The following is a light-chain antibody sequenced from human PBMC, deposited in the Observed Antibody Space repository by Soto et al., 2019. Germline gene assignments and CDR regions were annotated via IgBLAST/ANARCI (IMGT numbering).Light chain of an antibody. J-gene: IGKJ2*01. V-gene: IGKV3-15*01. CDR1: QSVSYN. CDR2: GAF. Sequence: DIMMTQSPATLSVSPGESATLSCRASQSVSYNLAWYQQKPGQAPRLLIYGAFTRASGVPARFTGSGSATEFTLTISSLQSEDSAVYYFQQYNDWPGMYTFGQGTKLEIK. CDR3: QQYNDWPGMYT.